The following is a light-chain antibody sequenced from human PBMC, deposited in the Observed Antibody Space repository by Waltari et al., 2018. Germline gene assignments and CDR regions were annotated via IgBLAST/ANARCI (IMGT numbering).Light chain of an antibody. CDR1: SLRRSY. Sequence: SSELTQDPAVSVALGQTVRITCQGDSLRRSYASWYQQRPGQAPLLVLYGQDNRPSGIPDRFSGSTSGNTASLTITRAQAEDAGVYYCLSRDTSSTRVFGGGTTLTV. V-gene: IGLV3-19*01. J-gene: IGLJ3*02. CDR3: LSRDTSSTRV. CDR2: GQD.